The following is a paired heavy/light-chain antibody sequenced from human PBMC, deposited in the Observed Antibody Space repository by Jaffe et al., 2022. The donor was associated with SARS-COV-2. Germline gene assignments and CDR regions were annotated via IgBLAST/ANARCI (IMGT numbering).Light chain of an antibody. CDR2: AAS. Sequence: DIQMTQSPSSLSASVGDRVTITCRASQSISNYLNWYQQKPGKAPKVLIYAASSLQSGVPSRFSGSGSGTDFTLTISSLQPEDFATYYCQQSYNTLWTFGQGTKVEIK. V-gene: IGKV1-39*01. CDR3: QQSYNTLWT. J-gene: IGKJ1*01. CDR1: QSISNY.
Heavy chain of an antibody. D-gene: IGHD1-7*01. J-gene: IGHJ4*02. Sequence: EVQLLDSGGDLVQPGGSLRLSCAASGFTFSSYTMNWVRQAPGKGLEWVSTISGSAGSTYYADSVKGRFTISRDNSKNTLYLQMNSLRAEDTAIYYCAREDKTGTTPCLDYWGQGTLVTVSS. V-gene: IGHV3-23*01. CDR2: ISGSAGST. CDR3: AREDKTGTTPCLDY. CDR1: GFTFSSYT.